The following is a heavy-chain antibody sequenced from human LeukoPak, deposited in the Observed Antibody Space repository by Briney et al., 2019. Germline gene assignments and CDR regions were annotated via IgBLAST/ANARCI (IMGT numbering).Heavy chain of an antibody. Sequence: KVSCKASGGTFSSYAISWVRQAPGQGLEWMGRIIPTLGIANYAQKFQGRVTITADKSTSTAYMELSSLRSEDTAVYYCARALVTTVTTYNWFDPWGQGTLVTVSS. J-gene: IGHJ5*02. CDR2: IIPTLGIA. D-gene: IGHD4-17*01. V-gene: IGHV1-69*04. CDR3: ARALVTTVTTYNWFDP. CDR1: GGTFSSYA.